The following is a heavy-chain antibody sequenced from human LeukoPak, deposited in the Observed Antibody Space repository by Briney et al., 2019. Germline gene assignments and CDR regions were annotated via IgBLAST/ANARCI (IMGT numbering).Heavy chain of an antibody. Sequence: GGSLRLSCAASGFTFSSDWKNWVRQAPGKGLEWVANIKQDGSEKYYVDSVKGRFTISRDNAKNSLYLQMNSLRAEDTAVYYCARDPDMVRGVNFDYWGQGTLVTVSS. D-gene: IGHD3-10*01. CDR1: GFTFSSDW. J-gene: IGHJ4*02. CDR3: ARDPDMVRGVNFDY. CDR2: IKQDGSEK. V-gene: IGHV3-7*03.